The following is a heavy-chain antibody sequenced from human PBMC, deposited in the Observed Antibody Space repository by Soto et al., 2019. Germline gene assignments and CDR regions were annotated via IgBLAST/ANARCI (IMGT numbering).Heavy chain of an antibody. Sequence: EVQLLESGGGLVQPGGSLRLSCAASGFTFSIYAMSWVRQAPGKGLEWVSSISGSGTSSYYADSVKGRFTFSRDNSKNTLDLQMNSLRADHTAVYFCAKYHPDRWYGSVDYWGQGTLVTVSS. CDR1: GFTFSIYA. D-gene: IGHD2-15*01. CDR3: AKYHPDRWYGSVDY. J-gene: IGHJ4*02. CDR2: ISGSGTSS. V-gene: IGHV3-23*01.